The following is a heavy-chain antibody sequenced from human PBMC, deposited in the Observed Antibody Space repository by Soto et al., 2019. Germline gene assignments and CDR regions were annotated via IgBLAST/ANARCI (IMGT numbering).Heavy chain of an antibody. CDR2: LSYRGSP. J-gene: IGHJ5*02. V-gene: IGHV4-39*01. CDR3: ARIFFWWTGIPRRGLAALDP. D-gene: IGHD3-3*01. CDR1: GGSISTTGYY. Sequence: SETPYLTSRVSGGSISTTGYYWAWVRQPPGKGLEWIGTLSYRGSPSYNSHLKNRVTISVDTSKNQLSLRLRSVTAADTASYFCARIFFWWTGIPRRGLAALDPSGPATRLTAFS.